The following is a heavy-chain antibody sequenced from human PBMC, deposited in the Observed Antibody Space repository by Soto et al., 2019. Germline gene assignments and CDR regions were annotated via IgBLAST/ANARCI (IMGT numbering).Heavy chain of an antibody. D-gene: IGHD6-13*01. CDR1: GYTFTSYA. CDR3: ARVRYRSSSWYGAFDY. J-gene: IGHJ4*02. CDR2: INAGNGNT. Sequence: QVQLVQSGAEVKKPGASVKVSCKASGYTFTSYAMHWVRQAPGQRLEWMGWINAGNGNTKYSQKFQGRVTITRDTSASTAYMELSSLRSDDTAVYYCARVRYRSSSWYGAFDYWGQGTLVTVSS. V-gene: IGHV1-3*01.